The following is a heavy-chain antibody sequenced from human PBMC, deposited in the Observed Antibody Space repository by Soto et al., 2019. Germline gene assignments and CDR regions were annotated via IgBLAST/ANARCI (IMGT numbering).Heavy chain of an antibody. CDR2: INAGNGNT. Sequence: GASVKVSCKASGYTFISYAIHWVRQAPGQRLEWMGWINAGNGNTKYSQKFQGRVTITRDTSASTAYMELTCLRSEDTAVYYCARELQGLYYFDYWGQGTLVTVSS. CDR1: GYTFISYA. V-gene: IGHV1-3*01. D-gene: IGHD2-15*01. J-gene: IGHJ4*02. CDR3: ARELQGLYYFDY.